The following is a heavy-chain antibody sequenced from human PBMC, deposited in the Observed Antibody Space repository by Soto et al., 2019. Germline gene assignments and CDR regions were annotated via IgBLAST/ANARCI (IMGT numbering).Heavy chain of an antibody. D-gene: IGHD2-15*01. J-gene: IGHJ4*02. Sequence: SGTLSLTCPFSCCSINSYYWSWVPQPPGKGLEWIGYIYFGGTTKYNPSLKSRVSMSVDTSKNQFSLKLTSVTAADTAVYYCARLGGFFQALDSWGQGTLVTVSS. V-gene: IGHV4-59*08. CDR2: IYFGGTT. CDR1: CCSINSYY. CDR3: ARLGGFFQALDS.